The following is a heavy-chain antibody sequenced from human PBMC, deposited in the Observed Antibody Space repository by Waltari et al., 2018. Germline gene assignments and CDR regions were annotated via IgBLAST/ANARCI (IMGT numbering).Heavy chain of an antibody. D-gene: IGHD5-12*01. Sequence: QVQLVQSGAEVKKPGSSVKVSCKASGGTFSSYAISWVRQAPGQGLEWMGGIIPIFGTANYAQKFQGRVTITADESTSTAYMELSSLRSEDTAMYYCARQLGGYSGSQDWFDPWGQGTLVTVSS. CDR3: ARQLGGYSGSQDWFDP. CDR1: GGTFSSYA. CDR2: IIPIFGTA. J-gene: IGHJ5*02. V-gene: IGHV1-69*13.